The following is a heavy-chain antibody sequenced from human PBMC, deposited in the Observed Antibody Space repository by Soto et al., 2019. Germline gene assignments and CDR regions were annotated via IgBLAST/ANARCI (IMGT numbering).Heavy chain of an antibody. CDR3: ARDKVAVAGTIFDY. Sequence: SVKVSCKASGGTFSSYAISWVRQAPGQGLEWMGGIIPIFGTANYAQKFQGRVTITADESTSTAYMELSSLRSEDTAVYYCARDKVAVAGTIFDYWGQGTLVTVSS. CDR2: IIPIFGTA. CDR1: GGTFSSYA. V-gene: IGHV1-69*13. J-gene: IGHJ4*02. D-gene: IGHD6-19*01.